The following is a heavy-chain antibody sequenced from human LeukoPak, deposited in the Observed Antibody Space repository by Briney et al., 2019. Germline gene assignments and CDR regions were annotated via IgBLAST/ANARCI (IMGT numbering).Heavy chain of an antibody. V-gene: IGHV3-23*01. CDR3: AKLSGSTCYLHMDY. Sequence: ETLSLTCTVSGDSISSYYWSWVRQAPGKGLEWVSSISSSAASTYYADSVKGRFTISRDNSRNTLYLQMNSLRVEDTALYYCAKLSGSTCYLHMDYWGQGTLVTVSS. D-gene: IGHD2-15*01. J-gene: IGHJ4*02. CDR1: GDSISSYY. CDR2: ISSSAAST.